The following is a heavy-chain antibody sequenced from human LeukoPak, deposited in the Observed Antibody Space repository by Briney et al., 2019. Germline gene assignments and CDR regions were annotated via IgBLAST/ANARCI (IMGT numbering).Heavy chain of an antibody. V-gene: IGHV1-46*01. Sequence: ASVNVSPKASGYTFTSYYMHWVPQAPGQGLGWMGIINPTSGSTTYAQMFQGRVTMTRDTSTRTVYMELSSLRSEDTAAYYCARQGEVIVTDNLFYWGQGTLVTVSS. J-gene: IGHJ4*02. D-gene: IGHD2-21*01. CDR1: GYTFTSYY. CDR2: INPTSGST. CDR3: ARQGEVIVTDNLFY.